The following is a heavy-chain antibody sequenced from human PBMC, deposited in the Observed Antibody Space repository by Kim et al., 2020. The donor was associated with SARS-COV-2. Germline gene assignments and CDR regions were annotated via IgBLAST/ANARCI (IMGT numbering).Heavy chain of an antibody. J-gene: IGHJ5*02. CDR2: INHSGST. D-gene: IGHD2-15*01. Sequence: SETLSLTCAVYGGSFSGYYWSWIRQPPGKGLEWIGEINHSGSTNYNPSLKSRVTISVDTSKNQFSLKLSSVTAADTAVYYCARGGRHVVVVAATPRWFDPWGQGTLVTVSS. V-gene: IGHV4-34*01. CDR1: GGSFSGYY. CDR3: ARGGRHVVVVAATPRWFDP.